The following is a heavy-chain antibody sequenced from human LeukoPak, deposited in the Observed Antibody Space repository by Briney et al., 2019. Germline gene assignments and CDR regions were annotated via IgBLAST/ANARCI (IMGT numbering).Heavy chain of an antibody. V-gene: IGHV3-23*01. CDR3: ANPGVQAVDY. CDR2: ISNNGGST. CDR1: GFTFSNYA. Sequence: PGGSLRLSCAATGFTFSNYAVSWVRQAPGRGLEWVSAISNNGGSTYDADSMKGRFTISRDNSKNTLHLQMNSLRAEDTAVYYCANPGVQAVDYWGQGTLVTVSS. D-gene: IGHD3-3*01. J-gene: IGHJ4*02.